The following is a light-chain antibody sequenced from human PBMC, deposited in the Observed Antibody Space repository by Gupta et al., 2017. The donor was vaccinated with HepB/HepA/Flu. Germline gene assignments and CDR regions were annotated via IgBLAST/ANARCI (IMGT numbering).Light chain of an antibody. CDR2: AAY. CDR3: LQDYNYPYT. CDR1: QGIRND. J-gene: IGKJ2*01. Sequence: AIQMTQSPSSLSASVGDRVTITCRASQGIRNDLGWYQQKPGKAPKLLIYAAYSLQSGVPSRFSGSGSGTDFTLTISRLQPEDFATYYCLQDYNYPYTFGQGTKLEIK. V-gene: IGKV1-6*01.